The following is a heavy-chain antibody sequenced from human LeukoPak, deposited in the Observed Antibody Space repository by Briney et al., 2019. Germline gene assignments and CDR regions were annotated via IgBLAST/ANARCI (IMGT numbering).Heavy chain of an antibody. J-gene: IGHJ4*02. V-gene: IGHV3-7*01. CDR2: IKQDGSEK. CDR3: ARATLGYCSSTSCYTGYFDY. D-gene: IGHD2-2*02. CDR1: GFTFSSYW. Sequence: GGSLRLSCAASGFTFSSYWMSWVRQAPGKGLEWVANIKQDGSEKYYVDSVKGRFTISRDNAKNSLYLQMNSLRAEDTAMYYCARATLGYCSSTSCYTGYFDYWGQGTLVTVSS.